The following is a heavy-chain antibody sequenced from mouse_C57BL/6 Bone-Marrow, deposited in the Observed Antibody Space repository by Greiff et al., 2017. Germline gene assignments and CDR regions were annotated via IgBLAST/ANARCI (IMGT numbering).Heavy chain of an antibody. CDR3: ARWGRQLAMDY. J-gene: IGHJ4*01. CDR2: IYPRSGNT. V-gene: IGHV1-81*01. CDR1: GYTFTSYG. Sequence: QVQLQQSGAELARPGASVKLSCKASGYTFTSYGISWVKQRTGQGLEWIGEIYPRSGNTYYNEKFKGKATLTADKSSSTAYMELRSLTFEDSAVYFCARWGRQLAMDYWGQGTSVTVSS. D-gene: IGHD3-2*01.